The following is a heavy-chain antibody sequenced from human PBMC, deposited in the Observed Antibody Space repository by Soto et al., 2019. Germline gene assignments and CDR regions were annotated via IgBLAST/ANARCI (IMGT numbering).Heavy chain of an antibody. Sequence: ASVKVSCKASGYTFTSYGISWVRQAPGQGLEWMGWISAYNGNTNYAQKLQGRVTMTTDTSTSTAYMELRSLRSDDTAVYYCARDIGYDSSGYYYGPSDYWGQGTLVIVSS. CDR2: ISAYNGNT. CDR3: ARDIGYDSSGYYYGPSDY. D-gene: IGHD3-22*01. J-gene: IGHJ4*02. CDR1: GYTFTSYG. V-gene: IGHV1-18*01.